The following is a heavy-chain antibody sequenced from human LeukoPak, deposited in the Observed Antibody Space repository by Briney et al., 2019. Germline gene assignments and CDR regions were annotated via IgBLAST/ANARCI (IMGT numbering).Heavy chain of an antibody. CDR2: INPSGGST. Sequence: GASVKVSCKASGYTFTSYYMHWVRQAPGQGLEWMGIINPSGGSTSYAQKFQGRVTKTRNTSIRTAYMELSSLRSEDTAVYYCARTYHYDSADFRTLYGMDVWGQGTTVTVSS. V-gene: IGHV1-46*01. D-gene: IGHD3-22*01. CDR1: GYTFTSYY. J-gene: IGHJ6*02. CDR3: ARTYHYDSADFRTLYGMDV.